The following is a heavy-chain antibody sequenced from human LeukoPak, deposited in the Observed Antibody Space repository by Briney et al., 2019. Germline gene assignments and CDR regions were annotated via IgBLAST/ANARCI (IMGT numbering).Heavy chain of an antibody. D-gene: IGHD6-19*01. J-gene: IGHJ4*02. CDR2: ISISGHKT. Sequence: PGGSLRLSCAASGFTFTNYAMSWVRQAPGKGLEWVSGISISGHKTHYTDSVKGRFTISRDNSKNTLSLQMNSLRAEDTAIYYCAKDRITETDTPYYFDWWAREPWSPCPQ. CDR1: GFTFTNYA. V-gene: IGHV3-23*01. CDR3: AKDRITETDTPYYFDW.